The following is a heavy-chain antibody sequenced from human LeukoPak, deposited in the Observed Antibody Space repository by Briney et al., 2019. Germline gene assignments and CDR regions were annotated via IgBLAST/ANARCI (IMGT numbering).Heavy chain of an antibody. CDR2: ISSSGSTI. J-gene: IGHJ4*02. D-gene: IGHD3-10*01. CDR1: GFTFSSYE. CDR3: AKVAKYYYGPETYYFFEQ. Sequence: GGSLRLSCAASGFTFSSYEMNWVRQAPGKGLEWVSYISSSGSTIYYADSVKGRFTISRDYAKNSLYLQMNSLRVEDTAVYYCAKVAKYYYGPETYYFFEQWGQGTPVTASS. V-gene: IGHV3-48*03.